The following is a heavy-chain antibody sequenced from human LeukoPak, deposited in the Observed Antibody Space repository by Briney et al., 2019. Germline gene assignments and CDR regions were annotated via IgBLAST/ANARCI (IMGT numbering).Heavy chain of an antibody. J-gene: IGHJ4*02. CDR1: GFTFSSYA. CDR3: ARDPSSGWYGG. D-gene: IGHD6-19*01. Sequence: PGGSLRLSCAASGFTFSSYAMHWVRQAPGKGLEWVAVISYDGSNKYYADSVKGRFTISRDNSKNTLYLQMNSLRAEDTAAYYCARDPSSGWYGGWGQGTLVTVSS. V-gene: IGHV3-30*04. CDR2: ISYDGSNK.